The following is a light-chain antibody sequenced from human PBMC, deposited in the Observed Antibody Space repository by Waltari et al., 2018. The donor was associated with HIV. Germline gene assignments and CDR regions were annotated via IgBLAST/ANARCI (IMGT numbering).Light chain of an antibody. CDR1: QTISSW. CDR2: KAS. V-gene: IGKV1-5*03. J-gene: IGKJ1*01. CDR3: QQYNSYSWT. Sequence: DIQMTQSPSTLSASVGDRVTITCRASQTISSWLAWYQQKPGKPPKLLIYKASSLESGVPSRFSGSGSGTEFTLTISSLQPDDFGTYYCQQYNSYSWTLGQGTKVEIK.